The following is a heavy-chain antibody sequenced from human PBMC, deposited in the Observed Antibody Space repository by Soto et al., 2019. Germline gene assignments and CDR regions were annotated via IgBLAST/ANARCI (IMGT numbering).Heavy chain of an antibody. Sequence: SETLSLTCTVSGDSISSDYYHWTWIRQSPGKGLEWIGYIHHSGSILYSPSLKSRVTISVDTSKNQFSLKLSSVTAADTAVYYCARDGSGSYNQYYYYYMDVWGKGTTVTVSS. J-gene: IGHJ6*03. CDR3: ARDGSGSYNQYYYYYMDV. CDR1: GDSISSDYYH. V-gene: IGHV4-30-4*08. D-gene: IGHD3-10*01. CDR2: IHHSGSI.